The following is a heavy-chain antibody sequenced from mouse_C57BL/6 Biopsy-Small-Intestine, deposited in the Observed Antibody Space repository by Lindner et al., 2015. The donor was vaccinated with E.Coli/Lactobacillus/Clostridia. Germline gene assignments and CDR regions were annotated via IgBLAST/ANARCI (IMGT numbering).Heavy chain of an antibody. Sequence: VQLQESGGGLVQPKGSLKLSCAASGFSFNTYAMNWVRQAPGKGLEWVARIRGKSNNYATYYADSVKDRFTISRDDSETMLYLQMNNLKTKDTAMYYCVRHLSPTDYAMDYWGQGTSVTVSS. CDR1: GFSFNTYA. J-gene: IGHJ4*01. CDR3: VRHLSPTDYAMDY. CDR2: IRGKSNNYAT. D-gene: IGHD1-1*01. V-gene: IGHV10-1*01.